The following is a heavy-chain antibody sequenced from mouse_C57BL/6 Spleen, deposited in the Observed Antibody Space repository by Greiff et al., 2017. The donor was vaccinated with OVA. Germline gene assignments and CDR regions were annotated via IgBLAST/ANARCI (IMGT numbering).Heavy chain of an antibody. Sequence: EVQLQQSGPELVKPGASVKISCKASGYSFTGYYMNWVKQSPEKSLEWIGEINPSTGGTTYNQKFKAKATLTVDKSSSTAYMQLKSLTSEDAAVYCWGRGQLRLALDYWGQGTTLTVSS. J-gene: IGHJ2*01. D-gene: IGHD3-2*02. CDR2: INPSTGGT. V-gene: IGHV1-42*01. CDR3: GRGQLRLALDY. CDR1: GYSFTGYY.